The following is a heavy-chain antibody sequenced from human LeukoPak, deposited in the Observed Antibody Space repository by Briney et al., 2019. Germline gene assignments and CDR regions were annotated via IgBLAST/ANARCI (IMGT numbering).Heavy chain of an antibody. Sequence: GGSLRLSCAASGFTFSTYEMNWVRQAPGKGLEWVSYISSSGNTIYYADSVKGRFTISRDNAKNSLYLQMNSLRAEDTAVYCCARDRDYVWGSYRYTWWFDPWGQGTLVTVSS. CDR3: ARDRDYVWGSYRYTWWFDP. CDR1: GFTFSTYE. D-gene: IGHD3-16*02. J-gene: IGHJ5*02. CDR2: ISSSGNTI. V-gene: IGHV3-48*03.